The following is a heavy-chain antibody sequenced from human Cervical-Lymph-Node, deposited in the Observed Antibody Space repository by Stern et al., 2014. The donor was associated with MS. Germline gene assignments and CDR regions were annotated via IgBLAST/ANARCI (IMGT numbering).Heavy chain of an antibody. D-gene: IGHD6-19*01. CDR2: TWDDGSND. CDR3: ARSAFSKYTTGWYFYGMDV. V-gene: IGHV3-33*01. CDR1: GFTFSNFG. Sequence: QVQLVESGGGVVQPGRSLRLSCAASGFTFSNFGIHWVRRAPGKGLEWVAATWDDGSNDYYADSVKGRFTISRDNSKNTLYLQMSSLRAEDTAVYYCARSAFSKYTTGWYFYGMDVWGLGTTVTVSS. J-gene: IGHJ6*02.